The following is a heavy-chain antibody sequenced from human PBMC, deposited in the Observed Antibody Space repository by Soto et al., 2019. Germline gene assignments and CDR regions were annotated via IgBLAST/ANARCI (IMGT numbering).Heavy chain of an antibody. CDR1: GFTFSSYG. J-gene: IGHJ4*02. V-gene: IGHV3-33*08. CDR2: IWYDGSNK. Sequence: GGSLRLSCAASGFTFSSYGMHWVRQAPGKGLEWVAVIWYDGSNKYYADSVKGRFTISRDNSKNTLSLQMNSLRVEDTAVYYCVRDRAGGNSQYFDYWGPGSLVTVSS. D-gene: IGHD2-8*02. CDR3: VRDRAGGNSQYFDY.